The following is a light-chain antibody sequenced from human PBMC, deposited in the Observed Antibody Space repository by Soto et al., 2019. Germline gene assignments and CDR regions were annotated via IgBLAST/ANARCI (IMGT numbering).Light chain of an antibody. V-gene: IGKV1-5*03. CDR3: QQYYTYSSLT. J-gene: IGKJ4*01. CDR1: QSISNW. CDR2: KAS. Sequence: DIQMTQSPSTLSAPVGDRVTITCRASQSISNWLAWYQQKPGKAPKLLIYKASSLESGVPSRFSGSGSGTEFTLTISSLQPDDFATYYCQQYYTYSSLTFGGGTKAEIK.